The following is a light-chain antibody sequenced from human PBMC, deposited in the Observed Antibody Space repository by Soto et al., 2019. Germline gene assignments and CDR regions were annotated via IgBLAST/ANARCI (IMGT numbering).Light chain of an antibody. CDR3: AAWDDSLNGVV. J-gene: IGLJ2*01. CDR1: SSNIGNNV. V-gene: IGLV1-36*01. CDR2: YDH. Sequence: QPVLTQPPSVSEAPRQRVTISCSGSSSNIGNNVVNWYQQFPGKAPKLLIYYDHLLPSGVSDRFSGSKSGSSATLAINGLQSEDEADYYCAAWDDSLNGVVIGGGTKLTVL.